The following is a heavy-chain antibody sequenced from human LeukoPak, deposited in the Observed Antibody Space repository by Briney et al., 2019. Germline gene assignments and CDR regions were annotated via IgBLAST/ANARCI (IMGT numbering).Heavy chain of an antibody. V-gene: IGHV1-2*02. D-gene: IGHD1-26*01. CDR3: AREEVGALDY. CDR2: VTPSSGGT. CDR1: GYTLTDYY. J-gene: IGHJ4*02. Sequence: ASVKVSCKASGYTLTDYYIHWVRQAPGQGLEWMGWVTPSSGGTIYAQKFQGRVTMTTDTSTSTAYMELRSLRSDDTAVYYCAREEVGALDYWGQGTLVTVSS.